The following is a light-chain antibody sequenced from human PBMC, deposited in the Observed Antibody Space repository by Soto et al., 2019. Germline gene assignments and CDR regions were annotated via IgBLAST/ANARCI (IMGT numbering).Light chain of an antibody. V-gene: IGKV1-27*01. CDR1: QDISNY. CDR2: AAS. Sequence: DLQMTQSPSSLSASAGDRVTITCRASQDISNYLAWYQQKPGKVPKLLIYAASTLQSWLPSRFSGSGSGTDFTLTISSLQPEDVATYYCQKYNSAPRTFGPGTKMDIK. CDR3: QKYNSAPRT. J-gene: IGKJ3*01.